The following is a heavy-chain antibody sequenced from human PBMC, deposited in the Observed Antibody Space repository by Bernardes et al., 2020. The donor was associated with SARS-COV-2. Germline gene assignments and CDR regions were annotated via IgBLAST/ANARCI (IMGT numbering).Heavy chain of an antibody. D-gene: IGHD6-25*01. J-gene: IGHJ4*02. CDR1: GFIFSDYW. CDR2: IKYDGSEK. Sequence: GGSLRLSCAASGFIFSDYWMSWVRQAPGMGLEWVANIKYDGSEKYYVDSVKGRFTISRDNAKNSLYLQMNSLRIEDTAVYYCATAPQGRDAAGDGHDWGQGALVTVSS. CDR3: ATAPQGRDAAGDGHD. V-gene: IGHV3-7*03.